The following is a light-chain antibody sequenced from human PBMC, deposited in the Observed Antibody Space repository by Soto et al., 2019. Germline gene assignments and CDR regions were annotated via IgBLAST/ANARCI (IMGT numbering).Light chain of an antibody. CDR2: GAS. J-gene: IGKJ5*01. CDR3: QQLNSYPHT. CDR1: QSVSSN. V-gene: IGKV3-15*01. Sequence: EIVTTQSPATLSVSPGERATLSCRASQSVSSNLAWYQQKPGQAPRLLIYGASTRATGIPARFSGSGSGTEFTLTISSLQSEDFATYYCQQLNSYPHTFGQGTRLEIK.